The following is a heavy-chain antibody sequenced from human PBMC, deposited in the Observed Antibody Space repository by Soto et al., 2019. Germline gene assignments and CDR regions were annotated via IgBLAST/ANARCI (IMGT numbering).Heavy chain of an antibody. Sequence: EVQLVESGGGLVQPGGSLRLSCAASGFTFSSYWMHWVRQAPGKGLVWVSRIYTDGSRADYADSVKGRFTISRDNAKNTVYLLVNSLGAEDTAMYYCARGARNYYYFDYWGQGTLVTVSS. V-gene: IGHV3-74*01. CDR1: GFTFSSYW. CDR3: ARGARNYYYFDY. D-gene: IGHD1-7*01. J-gene: IGHJ4*02. CDR2: IYTDGSRA.